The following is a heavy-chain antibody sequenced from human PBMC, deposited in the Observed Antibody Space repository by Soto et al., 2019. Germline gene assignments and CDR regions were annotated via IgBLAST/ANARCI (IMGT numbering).Heavy chain of an antibody. V-gene: IGHV5-10-1*01. CDR2: IDPSDSYT. Sequence: PXESLKLSCQSSGYSFTSYWISWVRQMPGKGLEWMGRIDPSDSYTTYSPSFQGHVTISIDKSISTAYLQWSSLKASDTAMYYCARNSGHYSSSSAVGYWGQGTLVTVSS. D-gene: IGHD6-6*01. CDR3: ARNSGHYSSSSAVGY. J-gene: IGHJ4*02. CDR1: GYSFTSYW.